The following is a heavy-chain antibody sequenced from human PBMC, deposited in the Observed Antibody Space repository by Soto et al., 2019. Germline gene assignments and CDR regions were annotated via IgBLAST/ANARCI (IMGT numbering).Heavy chain of an antibody. V-gene: IGHV3-30*04. CDR3: ARVPADMLAIPYIYPLDGREPMTDVDV. CDR1: GFTFSYYP. CDR2: ISFDGSNK. Sequence: QMQLVESGGGAVQPGRSLRLSCAASGFTFSYYPMHWVRQAPGKGLEWVAVISFDGSNKYYADSVKGRFTISRDKSKNSSYLRTKILRGEYLAVYYGARVPADMLAIPYIYPLDGREPMTDVDVWGQGTTVTVSS. D-gene: IGHD2-2*01. J-gene: IGHJ6*02.